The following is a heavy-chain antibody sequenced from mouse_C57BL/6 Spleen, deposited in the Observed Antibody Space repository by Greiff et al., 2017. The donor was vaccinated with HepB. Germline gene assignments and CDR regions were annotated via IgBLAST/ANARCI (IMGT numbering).Heavy chain of an antibody. Sequence: VQLQESGAELVKPGASVKLSCKASGYTFTSYWMHWVKQRPGQGLEWIGMIHPNSGSTNYNEKFKSKATLTVDKSSSTAYMQLSSLTSEDSAVYYCARATVVATGYWGQGTTLTVSS. CDR2: IHPNSGST. CDR1: GYTFTSYW. V-gene: IGHV1-64*01. D-gene: IGHD1-1*01. CDR3: ARATVVATGY. J-gene: IGHJ2*01.